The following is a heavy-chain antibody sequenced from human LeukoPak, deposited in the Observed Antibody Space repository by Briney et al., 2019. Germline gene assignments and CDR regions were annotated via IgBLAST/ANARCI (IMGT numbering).Heavy chain of an antibody. V-gene: IGHV1-2*02. CDR1: GYTFTGYY. CDR2: INPNSGGT. Sequence: ASVKVSCKASGYTFTGYYMHWVRQAPGQGLEWMGWINPNSGGTNYAQKFQGRVTMTTDTSTNTAYMELRSLRSDDTAVYYCARDSSHTDYLLYYYGLDVWGQGTTVTVSS. CDR3: ARDSSHTDYLLYYYGLDV. J-gene: IGHJ6*02. D-gene: IGHD4-11*01.